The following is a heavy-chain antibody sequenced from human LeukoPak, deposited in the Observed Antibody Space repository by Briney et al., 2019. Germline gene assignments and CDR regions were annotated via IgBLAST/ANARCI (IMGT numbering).Heavy chain of an antibody. CDR3: ARAATVTPYYYYYGMDV. D-gene: IGHD4-17*01. J-gene: IGHJ6*02. CDR2: XXAYNGXT. CDR1: GYTFTSYG. Sequence: ASVKVSCKASGYTFTSYGISWVRQAPEQGLEXXXXXXAYNGXTXYAXXLXXXXXMTTXXSTSTAYMELRSLRSDDTAVYYCARAATVTPYYYYYGMDVWGQGTTVTVSS. V-gene: IGHV1-18*01.